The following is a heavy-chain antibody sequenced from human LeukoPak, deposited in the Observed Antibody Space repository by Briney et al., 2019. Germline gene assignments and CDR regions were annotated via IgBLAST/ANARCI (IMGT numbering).Heavy chain of an antibody. CDR3: AKDLVGTTVTSGYYYYMDV. D-gene: IGHD4-17*01. V-gene: IGHV3-53*01. CDR2: IYSGGST. J-gene: IGHJ6*03. CDR1: GFTVSSNY. Sequence: GGSLRLSCAASGFTVSSNYMSWVRQAPGKGLEWVSVIYSGGSTYYADSVKGRFTISRDNSKNTLYLQMNSLRAEDTAVYYCAKDLVGTTVTSGYYYYMDVWGKGTTVTVSS.